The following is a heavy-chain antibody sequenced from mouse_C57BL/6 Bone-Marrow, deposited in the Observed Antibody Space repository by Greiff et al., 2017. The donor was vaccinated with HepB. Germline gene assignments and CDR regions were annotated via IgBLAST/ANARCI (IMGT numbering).Heavy chain of an antibody. CDR1: GYTFTSYW. CDR2: IDPSDSYT. Sequence: QVQLQQPGAELVRPGTSVKLSCKASGYTFTSYWMHWVKQRPGQGLEWIGVIDPSDSYTNYNQKFKGKATLTVDKSSSTAYMQLSSLTSEDSAVYYCARLDYGSRSAMDYWGQGTSVTVSS. V-gene: IGHV1-59*01. J-gene: IGHJ4*01. CDR3: ARLDYGSRSAMDY. D-gene: IGHD1-1*01.